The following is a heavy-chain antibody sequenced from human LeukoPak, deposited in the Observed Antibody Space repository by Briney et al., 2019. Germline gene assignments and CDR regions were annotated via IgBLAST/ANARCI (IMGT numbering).Heavy chain of an antibody. Sequence: SGALSHTCAVYGGSFSGYYWSWIRPPPARGREGMGEINHSGSTNYNPRPNSRVPISVDTSRNQFSLKLSSVTAADTAVYYCARGHSGLWFGELSIERPNWFDPWGQGTLVTVSS. CDR1: GGSFSGYY. J-gene: IGHJ5*02. CDR3: ARGHSGLWFGELSIERPNWFDP. D-gene: IGHD3-10*01. V-gene: IGHV4-34*01. CDR2: INHSGST.